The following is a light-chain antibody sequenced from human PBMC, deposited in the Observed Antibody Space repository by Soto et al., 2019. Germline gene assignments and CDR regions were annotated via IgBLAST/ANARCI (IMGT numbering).Light chain of an antibody. Sequence: EIGLTQSPSTLSLSPGERATLSCRASQSVSNSYLAWYQQKSGQALSLLVYGASSRATGIPDRFSGSCSGTDFTLTINRLEPEDFAVYYCEHYANSSCTFGPGTKVDVK. CDR1: QSVSNSY. CDR2: GAS. V-gene: IGKV3-20*01. J-gene: IGKJ3*01. CDR3: EHYANSSCT.